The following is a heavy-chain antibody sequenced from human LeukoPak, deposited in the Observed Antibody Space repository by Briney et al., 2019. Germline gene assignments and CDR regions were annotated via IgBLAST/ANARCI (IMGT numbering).Heavy chain of an antibody. D-gene: IGHD2/OR15-2a*01. V-gene: IGHV3-21*01. Sequence: EGSLRLSCAASGFTFSSYSMNWVRQAPGKGLEWVSSISSSSDYIYYADSVKGRFTISRDNAKNSLYLQMKSLRAEDTAVYYCARGKTSQNIVTRKTYNWFDPWGQGTLVTVSP. CDR1: GFTFSSYS. CDR2: ISSSSDYI. J-gene: IGHJ5*02. CDR3: ARGKTSQNIVTRKTYNWFDP.